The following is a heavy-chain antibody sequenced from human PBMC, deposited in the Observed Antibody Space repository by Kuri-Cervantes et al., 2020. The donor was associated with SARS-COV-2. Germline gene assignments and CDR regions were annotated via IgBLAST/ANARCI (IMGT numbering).Heavy chain of an antibody. D-gene: IGHD3-10*01. CDR1: GFTFSGHW. CDR3: AREAPGSGSSGAFDI. Sequence: GESLKISCAASGFTFSGHWIHWVRQAPGKGLVWVSRINPDGSYTNNADSVKGRFTLSRDNAKNMLFLQMNSLRAEDTAVYYCAREAPGSGSSGAFDIWGQGTMVTVSS. J-gene: IGHJ3*02. V-gene: IGHV3-74*01. CDR2: INPDGSYT.